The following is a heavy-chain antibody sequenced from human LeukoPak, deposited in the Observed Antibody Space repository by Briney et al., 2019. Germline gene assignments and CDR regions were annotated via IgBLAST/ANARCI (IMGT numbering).Heavy chain of an antibody. CDR2: ISSSGSTM. J-gene: IGHJ6*03. V-gene: IGHV3-48*03. CDR1: GFTFSSYE. Sequence: GGSLRLSCAASGFTFSSYEMNWVRQAPGKGLEWVSYISSSGSTMYYADSVEGRFTISRDNAKNSLYLQMNSLRAEDTAVYYCARKRGYFYYMDVWGKGTTVTVSS. CDR3: ARKRGYFYYMDV.